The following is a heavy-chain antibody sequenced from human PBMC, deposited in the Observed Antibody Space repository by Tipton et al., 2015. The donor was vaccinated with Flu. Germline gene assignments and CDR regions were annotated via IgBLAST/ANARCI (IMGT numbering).Heavy chain of an antibody. CDR1: GFTFGDYY. J-gene: IGHJ5*01. V-gene: IGHV3-11*01. CDR3: AGYITLEGDAWFDS. Sequence: SLRLSCAASGFTFGDYYMGWIRQAPGKGLEWVSYIGGSGSFIYYADSVKGRFTISRDNARNSLSLQMNSLRAEDTALYYCAGYITLEGDAWFDSWGQGILVTVSS. D-gene: IGHD3-10*01. CDR2: IGGSGSFI.